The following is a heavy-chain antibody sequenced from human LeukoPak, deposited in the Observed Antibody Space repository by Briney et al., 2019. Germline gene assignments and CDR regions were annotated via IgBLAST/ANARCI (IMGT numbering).Heavy chain of an antibody. CDR2: IYYSGTT. CDR3: ARLFPSCTKTTCGFDY. D-gene: IGHD2-8*01. V-gene: IGHV4-39*01. CDR1: GGSISSSSYD. Sequence: PSETLSLTCTVSGGSISSSSYDWGWIRQPPGKGLEWIGSIYYSGTTYYNPPLKSRVTISVDASKDQVSLKLNSVTAADTAVYYCARLFPSCTKTTCGFDYWGQGTLVSVSS. J-gene: IGHJ4*02.